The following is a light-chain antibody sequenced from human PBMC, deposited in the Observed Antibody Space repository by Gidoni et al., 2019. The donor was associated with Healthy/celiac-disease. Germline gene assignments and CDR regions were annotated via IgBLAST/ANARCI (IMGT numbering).Light chain of an antibody. CDR2: APS. CDR3: QQSYSTPWT. V-gene: IGKV1-39*01. J-gene: IGKJ1*01. Sequence: DIQMTPSSSSLSASIGDRVTITCRASQSISSYLTWYQQKPGKAPKLLIYAPSRLQSGVPSRFSGSGSGTDFTLTISSLQSEDVATYYCQQSYSTPWTFGQGTKVEIK. CDR1: QSISSY.